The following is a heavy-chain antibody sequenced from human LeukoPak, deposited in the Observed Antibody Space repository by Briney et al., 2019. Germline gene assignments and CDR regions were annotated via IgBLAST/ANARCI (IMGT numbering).Heavy chain of an antibody. J-gene: IGHJ5*02. V-gene: IGHV4-4*07. CDR2: MSASGST. CDR3: ARVYYYDSSGYYWFDP. Sequence: SETLSLTCTVSGDSISFSTYYWSWIRQPAGRGLEWIGRMSASGSTNYSPSLKSRVTMSVDTSKNQFSLRLNSVTAADTAVYYCARVYYYDSSGYYWFDPWGQGTLVTVSS. D-gene: IGHD3-22*01. CDR1: GDSISFSTYY.